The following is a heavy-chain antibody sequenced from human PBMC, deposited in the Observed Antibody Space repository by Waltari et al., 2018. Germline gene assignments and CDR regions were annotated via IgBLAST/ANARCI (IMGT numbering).Heavy chain of an antibody. CDR2: IIPIFGTA. J-gene: IGHJ6*03. D-gene: IGHD5-12*01. V-gene: IGHV1-69*05. Sequence: QVQLVQSDAEVKKPGSSAKVSCTASEGTFSSYAISWVRPAPGQGLEWMGGIIPIFGTANYAQKLQGRVTITTNESTSTASMELSSLRLEDTAVYYCSIVATIGCYYNMDVWGKGTTVTVSS. CDR3: SIVATIGCYYNMDV. CDR1: EGTFSSYA.